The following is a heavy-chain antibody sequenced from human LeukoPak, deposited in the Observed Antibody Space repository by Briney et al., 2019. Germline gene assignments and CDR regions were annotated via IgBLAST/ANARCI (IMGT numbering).Heavy chain of an antibody. J-gene: IGHJ4*02. V-gene: IGHV3-11*01. CDR3: ARDPRGTLVRGHRFDC. D-gene: IGHD3-10*01. CDR2: ISPSGSTT. CDR1: GFIFSEYY. Sequence: GGSLRLSCAASGFIFSEYYMGWIRQAPGKGLEGGSYISPSGSTTYSSDSVRGRLTISRDNDKNSLNLQMTGLRAEDTAVYYCARDPRGTLVRGHRFDCWGQGTLVTVSS.